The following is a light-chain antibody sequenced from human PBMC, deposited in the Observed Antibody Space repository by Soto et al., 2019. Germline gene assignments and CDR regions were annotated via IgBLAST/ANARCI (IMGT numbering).Light chain of an antibody. J-gene: IGLJ3*02. CDR2: EVS. CDR1: SSDVGGYNY. Sequence: QAVVTQPPSASGSPGQSVTISCTGTSSDVGGYNYVSWYQQHPGKAPKVMIYEVSKRPSGVPDRFSGSKSGNTASLTVSGLQAEDEADYYCSSYAGSNSVFGGGTKLTVL. CDR3: SSYAGSNSV. V-gene: IGLV2-8*01.